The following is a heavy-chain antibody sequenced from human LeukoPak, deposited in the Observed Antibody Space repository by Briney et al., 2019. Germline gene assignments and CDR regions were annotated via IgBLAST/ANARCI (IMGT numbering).Heavy chain of an antibody. Sequence: GGSLRLSCAASGFTFRNYVIHWVRQAPGKGLEWLATISRDGKRQFYTDSVKGRFTISRDDSRNTLYLQMNSLRPEDTAVYYCARDRLNRAYCGNDCYSAAFDYWGQGTLVTVSS. CDR3: ARDRLNRAYCGNDCYSAAFDY. D-gene: IGHD2-21*02. V-gene: IGHV3-30*03. J-gene: IGHJ4*02. CDR2: ISRDGKRQ. CDR1: GFTFRNYV.